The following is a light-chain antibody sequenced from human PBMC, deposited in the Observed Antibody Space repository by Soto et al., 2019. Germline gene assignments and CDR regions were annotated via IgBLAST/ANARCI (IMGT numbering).Light chain of an antibody. J-gene: IGLJ3*02. V-gene: IGLV2-14*01. CDR2: EVS. CDR3: GSYAGNGAWV. Sequence: QSALTQPASVSGSPGQSITISCTGTNSDVGGYKFVAWYQQHPGKAPNLMIYEVSNRPSGVSNRFSGSKSGTTASLTISGLQAEDEADYYCGSYAGNGAWVFGGGTKLTVL. CDR1: NSDVGGYKF.